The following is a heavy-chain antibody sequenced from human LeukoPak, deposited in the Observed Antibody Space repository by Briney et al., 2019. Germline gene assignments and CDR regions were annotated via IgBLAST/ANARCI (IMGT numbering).Heavy chain of an antibody. CDR3: AGGKDYNWFDP. Sequence: ASVIISCKASGYTFTGYYIHWIRRAPGQVLEWMGWINPNSGGTNYAQKFQGRVTMTRDTSISTAYMELSRLRSDDTAVYYCAGGKDYNWFDPWGQGTLVSVSS. V-gene: IGHV1-2*02. CDR1: GYTFTGYY. CDR2: INPNSGGT. D-gene: IGHD3/OR15-3a*01. J-gene: IGHJ5*02.